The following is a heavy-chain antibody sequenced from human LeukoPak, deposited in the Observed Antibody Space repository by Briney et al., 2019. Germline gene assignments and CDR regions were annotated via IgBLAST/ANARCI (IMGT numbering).Heavy chain of an antibody. CDR2: INHSGST. V-gene: IGHV4-34*01. Sequence: SETLSLTCAVYGGSFSGYYWSWIRQPPGKGLEWIGEINHSGSTNYNPSLKSRVTIPVDTSKNQFSLKLSSVTAADTAVYYCARSPGSYDSSGQFDYWGQGTLVTVSS. D-gene: IGHD3-22*01. J-gene: IGHJ4*02. CDR3: ARSPGSYDSSGQFDY. CDR1: GGSFSGYY.